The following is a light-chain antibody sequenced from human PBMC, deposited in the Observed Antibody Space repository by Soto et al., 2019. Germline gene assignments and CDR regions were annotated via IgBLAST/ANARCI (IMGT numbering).Light chain of an antibody. J-gene: IGLJ1*01. CDR1: SSDVGNYKY. V-gene: IGLV2-14*01. CDR2: EVS. Sequence: QSVLTQPASVSGSPGQSITISCTGSSSDVGNYKYVSWYQQHPGKAPNLMIYEVSKRPSGVSNRFSGSKSGNTASLTISGLQAEDETDYYCFSYTSSGTYVFGTGTKVTVL. CDR3: FSYTSSGTYV.